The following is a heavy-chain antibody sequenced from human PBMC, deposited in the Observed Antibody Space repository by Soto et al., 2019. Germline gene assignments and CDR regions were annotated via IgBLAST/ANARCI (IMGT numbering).Heavy chain of an antibody. Sequence: GGSLRLSCAASGVTFSSYAMSWVRQAPGKGLEWVSAISGSGSTTYSADSVRGRFTISRDNSRNTLYLQMNSLSPEDTAVYYCAKFFVGTGGSSGWPWFLDSWGQGTLVTVSS. CDR2: ISGSGSTT. CDR3: AKFFVGTGGSSGWPWFLDS. J-gene: IGHJ4*02. CDR1: GVTFSSYA. V-gene: IGHV3-23*01. D-gene: IGHD6-25*01.